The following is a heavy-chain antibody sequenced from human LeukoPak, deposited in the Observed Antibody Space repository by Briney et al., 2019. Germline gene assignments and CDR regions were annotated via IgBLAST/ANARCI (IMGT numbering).Heavy chain of an antibody. V-gene: IGHV1-2*02. CDR2: INPNSGGT. Sequence: ASVKVSCKASGYTFTGYYMHWVRQAPGQGLEWMGWINPNSGGTNYAQKFQGRVTMTRDTSISTAYMELSRLRSDDTAVHYCAREYEEWHDFDYWGQGTLVTVSS. CDR3: AREYEEWHDFDY. D-gene: IGHD3-3*01. CDR1: GYTFTGYY. J-gene: IGHJ4*02.